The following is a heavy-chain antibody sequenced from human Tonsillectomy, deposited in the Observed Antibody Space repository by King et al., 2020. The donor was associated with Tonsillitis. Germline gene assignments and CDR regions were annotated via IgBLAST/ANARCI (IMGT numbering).Heavy chain of an antibody. V-gene: IGHV3-49*04. CDR1: GFTFGDYA. Sequence: VQLVESGGGLVQPGRSLRLSCTASGFTFGDYAMSWVRQAPGKGLEWVGFIRSKAYGGTTEYAASVKGRFTISRDDSKSIAYLQMNSLKTEDTAVYYCTRFPPRGCSYGYAVDYWGQGTLVTVSS. J-gene: IGHJ4*02. CDR3: TRFPPRGCSYGYAVDY. CDR2: IRSKAYGGTT. D-gene: IGHD5-18*01.